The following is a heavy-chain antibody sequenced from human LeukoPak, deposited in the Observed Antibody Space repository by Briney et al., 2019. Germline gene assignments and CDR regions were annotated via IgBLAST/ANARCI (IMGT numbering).Heavy chain of an antibody. CDR2: ISAYNGNT. CDR3: ARVTHRSAQHREDYFDY. D-gene: IGHD2-21*02. Sequence: GASVKVSFKASGYTFTRYGINWVRQAPGQGLEWMGWISAYNGNTNYAQKLQGRVTMTTDTSTSTAYMELRSLRSDDTAVYYCARVTHRSAQHREDYFDYWGQGTLVTVSS. V-gene: IGHV1-18*01. J-gene: IGHJ4*02. CDR1: GYTFTRYG.